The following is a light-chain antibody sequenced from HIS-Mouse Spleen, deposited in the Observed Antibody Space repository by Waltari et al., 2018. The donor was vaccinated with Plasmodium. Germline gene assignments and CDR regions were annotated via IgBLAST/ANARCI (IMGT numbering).Light chain of an antibody. CDR1: QSIRSW. CDR3: QQYNSYSWT. Sequence: DIRMTHSPSSLSPSCVDRVTITCRASQSIRSWLAWYQQKPGKAPKLLIYKASSLDSGVPARFSGSGSGTEFTLTISSLQPDDFATYYCQQYNSYSWTFGPGTKVEIK. CDR2: KAS. V-gene: IGKV1-5*03. J-gene: IGKJ1*01.